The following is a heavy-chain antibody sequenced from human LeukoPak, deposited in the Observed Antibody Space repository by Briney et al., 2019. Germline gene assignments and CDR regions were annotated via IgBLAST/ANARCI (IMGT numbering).Heavy chain of an antibody. CDR3: ARGWATVPNDY. D-gene: IGHD4-17*01. V-gene: IGHV3-23*01. J-gene: IGHJ4*02. CDR2: ISGGGNTT. CDR1: GITFNTYA. Sequence: GGSLRLSCEVSGITFNTYAMSWFRQAPGRGLNWVSGISGGGNTTYYTDSVKGRFAIYRDNSRNTLYLQMNSLRAEDTAVYFCARGWATVPNDYWGQGTLVTVSS.